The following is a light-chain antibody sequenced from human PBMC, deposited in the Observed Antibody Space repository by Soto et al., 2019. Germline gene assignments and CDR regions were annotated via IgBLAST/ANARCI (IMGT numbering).Light chain of an antibody. J-gene: IGLJ1*01. CDR1: SNNVGGYNY. CDR3: SSYTSSSTYV. CDR2: EVS. Sequence: QSALTQPASVSGSPGQSITISCTGTSNNVGGYNYVSWYQQHPGKAPKLLIYEVSTRPSGVSNRFSGSKSGNTASLTISGLQAEDEADYYCSSYTSSSTYVLGTGTKVTVL. V-gene: IGLV2-14*01.